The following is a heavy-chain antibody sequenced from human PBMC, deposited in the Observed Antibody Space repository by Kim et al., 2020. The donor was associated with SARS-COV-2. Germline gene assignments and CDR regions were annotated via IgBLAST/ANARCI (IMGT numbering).Heavy chain of an antibody. CDR3: ARGDSGVYKPPDY. CDR1: GFTFDSHW. V-gene: IGHV3-74*01. D-gene: IGHD4-17*01. CDR2: INTDGSST. Sequence: GGSLRLSCGASGFTFDSHWMHWVRQVAGKGLVWVSRINTDGSSTRYADSVMGRFTISRDNAKNTLYLKMNSLRAEDTAVYYCARGDSGVYKPPDYWGQGT. J-gene: IGHJ4*02.